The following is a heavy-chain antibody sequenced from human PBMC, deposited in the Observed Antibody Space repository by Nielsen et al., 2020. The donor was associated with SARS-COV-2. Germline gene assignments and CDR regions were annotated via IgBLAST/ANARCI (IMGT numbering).Heavy chain of an antibody. D-gene: IGHD1-26*01. CDR1: GFTFSSYS. CDR3: ARDPGGMDV. V-gene: IGHV3-48*01. CDR2: ISTSSRTI. Sequence: GESLKISCAASGFTFSSYSMNWVRQAPGKGLDWVSYISTSSRTIYYADSVKGRFTISRDNAKNSLYLQMNSLRAEDTAVYYCARDPGGMDVWGQGTTVTVSS. J-gene: IGHJ6*02.